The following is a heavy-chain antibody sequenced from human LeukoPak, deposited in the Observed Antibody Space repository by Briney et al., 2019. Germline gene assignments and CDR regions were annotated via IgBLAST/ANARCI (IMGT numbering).Heavy chain of an antibody. CDR3: ARQRSSSWDPNRYYYYMDV. CDR1: GGSISSSSYY. J-gene: IGHJ6*03. D-gene: IGHD6-13*01. Sequence: PSETLSLTCTVSGGSISSSSYYWGWIRQPPGKGLEWIGSIYYSGSTYSNPSLKSRVTISVDTSKNQFSLKLSSVTAADTAVYYCARQRSSSWDPNRYYYYMDVWGKGTTVTVSS. CDR2: IYYSGST. V-gene: IGHV4-39*01.